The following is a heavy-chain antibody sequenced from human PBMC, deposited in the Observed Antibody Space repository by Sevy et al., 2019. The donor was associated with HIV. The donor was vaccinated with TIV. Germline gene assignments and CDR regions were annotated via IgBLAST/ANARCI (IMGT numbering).Heavy chain of an antibody. CDR3: ARVGSIDIVATIISDPWDCMDV. Sequence: SETLSLTCAVSGYSISSGYYWGWIRQPPGKGLEWIGSIYHSGSTYYTPSLKSRVTISVDTSKNQFSLKLSSVTAADTAVYYCARVGSIDIVATIISDPWDCMDVWGQGTTVTVSS. CDR1: GYSISSGYY. V-gene: IGHV4-38-2*01. D-gene: IGHD5-12*01. J-gene: IGHJ6*02. CDR2: IYHSGST.